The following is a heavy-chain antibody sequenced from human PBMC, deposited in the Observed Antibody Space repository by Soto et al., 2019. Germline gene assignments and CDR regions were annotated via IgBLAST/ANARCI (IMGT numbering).Heavy chain of an antibody. Sequence: SGPTLVNHTQTLTLTCTFSGFSLNTSGVGVGWIRQPPGKALEWLALIYWDDDERYSPSLKSRLTITADTSKNQVVLTMTNMDPVDTATYYCAHRRGYDILTGINFDYWGQGTLVTVSS. CDR1: GFSLNTSGVG. CDR3: AHRRGYDILTGINFDY. CDR2: IYWDDDE. V-gene: IGHV2-5*02. J-gene: IGHJ4*02. D-gene: IGHD3-9*01.